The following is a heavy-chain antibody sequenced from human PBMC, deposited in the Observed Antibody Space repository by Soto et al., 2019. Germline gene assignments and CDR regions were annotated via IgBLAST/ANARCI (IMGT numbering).Heavy chain of an antibody. CDR2: INAGNGNT. CDR3: ARLGAYYQSLDP. CDR1: GYTFTSYA. Sequence: ASVKVSCKASGYTFTSYAMHWVRQAPGQRLEWMGWINAGNGNTKYSQKFQGRVTITRDTSASTAYMEPSSLRSEDTAVYYCARLGAYYQSLDPWGPGTLVTVSS. D-gene: IGHD3-22*01. V-gene: IGHV1-3*01. J-gene: IGHJ5*02.